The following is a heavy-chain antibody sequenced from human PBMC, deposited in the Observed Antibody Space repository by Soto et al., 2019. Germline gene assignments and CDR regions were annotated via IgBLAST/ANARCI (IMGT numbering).Heavy chain of an antibody. Sequence: KPSETLSLTCTVTGDSISSRCYYWGWIRQPPGKGLEWIGSIYYSGSTYNNPSLRSRVSMSIDTSKDQFSLKLKSVTAADTALYFCARQRTSVVTQAYFDVWGTGAQGTVSS. V-gene: IGHV4-39*01. J-gene: IGHJ4*02. D-gene: IGHD2-21*02. CDR1: GDSISSRCYY. CDR2: IYYSGST. CDR3: ARQRTSVVTQAYFDV.